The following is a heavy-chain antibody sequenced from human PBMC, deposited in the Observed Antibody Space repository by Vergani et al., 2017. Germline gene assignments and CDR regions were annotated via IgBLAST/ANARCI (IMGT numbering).Heavy chain of an antibody. CDR1: GGSFSGYY. Sequence: QVQMQESGPGLVKTSETLSLTCAVYGGSFSGYYWSWIRQPPGKGLEWIGEINHSGSTNYNPSLKSRVTISVDTSKNQFSLKLSSVTAADTAVYYCARHQMTTVTNYWYFDLWGRGTLVTVSS. D-gene: IGHD4-17*01. CDR2: INHSGST. J-gene: IGHJ2*01. CDR3: ARHQMTTVTNYWYFDL. V-gene: IGHV4-34*01.